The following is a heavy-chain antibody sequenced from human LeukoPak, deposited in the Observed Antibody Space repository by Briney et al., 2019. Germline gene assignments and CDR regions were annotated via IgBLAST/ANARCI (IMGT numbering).Heavy chain of an antibody. CDR3: AKRWGSGSYPFDY. CDR1: GFTFSSYA. V-gene: IGHV3-23*01. CDR2: ISGSGGTT. J-gene: IGHJ4*02. Sequence: GGSLRLSCAASGFTFSSYAMNWVRQAPGKGLEWVSAISGSGGTTNYADSVKGRFTISRDNSKNTLYLQMNSLRAGDTAVYYCAKRWGSGSYPFDYWGQGTLVTVSS. D-gene: IGHD3-10*01.